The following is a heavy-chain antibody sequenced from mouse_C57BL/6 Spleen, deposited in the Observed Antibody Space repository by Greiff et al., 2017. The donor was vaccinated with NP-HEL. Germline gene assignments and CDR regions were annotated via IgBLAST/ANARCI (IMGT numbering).Heavy chain of an antibody. CDR2: IYPGGGYT. Sequence: QVQLKQSGAELVRPGTSVKMSCKASGYTFTNYWIGWAKQRPGHGLEWIGDIYPGGGYTNYNEKFKGKATLTADKSSSTAYMQFSSLTSEDSAIYYGARYGSSYDWYFDVWGTGTTVTVSS. V-gene: IGHV1-63*01. CDR1: GYTFTNYW. CDR3: ARYGSSYDWYFDV. D-gene: IGHD1-1*01. J-gene: IGHJ1*03.